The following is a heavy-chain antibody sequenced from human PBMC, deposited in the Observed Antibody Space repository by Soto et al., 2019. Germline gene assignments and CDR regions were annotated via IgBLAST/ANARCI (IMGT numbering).Heavy chain of an antibody. CDR2: ISYDGSNK. V-gene: IGHV3-30-3*01. CDR3: ARDYVWWP. Sequence: GGSLRLSCAASGFTFSSYAMHWVRQAPGKGLEWVAVISYDGSNKYYADSVKGRFTISRDNSKNTLYLQMNSLRAEDTAVYYCARDYVWWPWGQGTLVTVSS. D-gene: IGHD3-16*01. CDR1: GFTFSSYA. J-gene: IGHJ5*02.